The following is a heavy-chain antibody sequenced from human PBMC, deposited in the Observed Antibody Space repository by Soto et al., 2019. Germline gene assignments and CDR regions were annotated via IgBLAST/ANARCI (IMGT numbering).Heavy chain of an antibody. CDR2: IWYDGSNK. J-gene: IGHJ4*02. D-gene: IGHD2-15*01. CDR1: GFTFSSYG. CDR3: DLVIPHRVIDY. Sequence: QVQLVESGGGVVQPGRSLRLSCAASGFTFSSYGMHWVRQAPGKGLEWVAVIWYDGSNKYYADSVKGRFTISRDNSKNTLYLQMNSLRAEDTAVYYCDLVIPHRVIDYWGQGTLVTVSS. V-gene: IGHV3-33*01.